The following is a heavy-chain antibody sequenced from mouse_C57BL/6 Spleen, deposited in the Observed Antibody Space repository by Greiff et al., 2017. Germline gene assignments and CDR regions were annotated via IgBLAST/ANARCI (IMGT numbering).Heavy chain of an antibody. CDR1: GFTFTDYY. V-gene: IGHV7-3*01. CDR2: IRNKANGYTT. J-gene: IGHJ1*03. D-gene: IGHD4-1*01. Sequence: EVQLVESGGGLVQPGGSLSLSCAASGFTFTDYYMSWVRQPPGKALEWLGFIRNKANGYTTEYSASVKGRFTISRDNSPSILYLQMNALRAEDSATYYCARSANWDWYFDVWGTGTTVTVSS. CDR3: ARSANWDWYFDV.